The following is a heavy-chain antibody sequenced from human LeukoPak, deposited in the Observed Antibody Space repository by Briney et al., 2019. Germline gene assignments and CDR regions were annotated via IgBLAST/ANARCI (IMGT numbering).Heavy chain of an antibody. V-gene: IGHV3-33*01. CDR2: IWYDGSNK. CDR1: GFTFSSYG. Sequence: GGSLRLSCAASGFTFSSYGMHWVRQAPGKGLEWVAVIWYDGSNKYYADSVKGRFTISRDNSKNTLYLQMNSLRAEDTAVYYCARDPKHQAYYFDYWGQGTLVTVSS. CDR3: ARDPKHQAYYFDY. J-gene: IGHJ4*02.